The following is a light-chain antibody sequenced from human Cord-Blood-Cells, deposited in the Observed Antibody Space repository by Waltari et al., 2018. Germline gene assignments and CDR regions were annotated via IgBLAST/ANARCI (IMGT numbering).Light chain of an antibody. V-gene: IGLV2-14*03. CDR1: SSDAGGYNY. J-gene: IGLJ3*02. CDR2: DVS. Sequence: QSALTQPASVSGSPGQSITIPCTGTSSDAGGYNYVSWYQQHPGQAPNLMIYDVSNRPSGVSNRFSGSKSGNTASLPISGLQAEDEADYYCSSYTSSSTLVFGGGTKLTVL. CDR3: SSYTSSSTLV.